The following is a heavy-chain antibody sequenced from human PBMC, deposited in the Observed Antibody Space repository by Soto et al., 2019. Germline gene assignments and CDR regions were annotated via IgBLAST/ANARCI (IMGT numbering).Heavy chain of an antibody. D-gene: IGHD5-12*01. Sequence: PGESLKISCKISGYRFSSFWIAWVRQKPGKGLEWMGIIYPGDATTIYSPSFQGRLTISVDMSISTAHLQWYDLKASDTAMYYCARLWRYSGYVGYVMDVWGQGTTVTVSS. CDR3: ARLWRYSGYVGYVMDV. CDR2: IYPGDATT. J-gene: IGHJ6*02. CDR1: GYRFSSFW. V-gene: IGHV5-51*03.